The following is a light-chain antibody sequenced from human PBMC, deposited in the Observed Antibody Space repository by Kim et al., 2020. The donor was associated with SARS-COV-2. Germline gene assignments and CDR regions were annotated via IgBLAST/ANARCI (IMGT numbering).Light chain of an antibody. J-gene: IGLJ1*01. Sequence: SVSPGQTASITCSGDKLGDKYACWYQQKPGQSPVLVIYQDNKRPSGIPERFSGSNSGNTATLTISGTQAMDEADYYCQAWDSSTGVFGTGTKSPS. CDR3: QAWDSSTGV. V-gene: IGLV3-1*01. CDR1: KLGDKY. CDR2: QDN.